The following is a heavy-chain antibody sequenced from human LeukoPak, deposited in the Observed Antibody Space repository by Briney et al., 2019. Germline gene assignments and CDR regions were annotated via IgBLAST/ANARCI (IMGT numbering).Heavy chain of an antibody. V-gene: IGHV4-4*02. CDR3: ARGSVLLWPPIAFDI. CDR1: GGSISSSNW. Sequence: KPSETLSLTCAVSGGSISSSNWWSWVRQPPGKGLEWIGEIYHSGSTNYNPSLKSRVTISVDKSKNQFSLKLSSVTAADTAVYYCARGSVLLWPPIAFDIWGQGTMVTVSS. CDR2: IYHSGST. D-gene: IGHD3-10*01. J-gene: IGHJ3*02.